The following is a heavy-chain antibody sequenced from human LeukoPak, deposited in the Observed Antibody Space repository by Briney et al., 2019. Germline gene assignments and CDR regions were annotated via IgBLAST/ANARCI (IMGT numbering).Heavy chain of an antibody. CDR2: INPSGGST. J-gene: IGHJ4*02. Sequence: VASVKVSCKAFGYTFTSNYMHWVRQAPGQGPEWMGVINPSGGSTSYAQKFQGRVTMTRDTSTSTVYMELSSLRSEDTAVYYCVRGVARQSIDYWGKGTLVTVSS. CDR1: GYTFTSNY. D-gene: IGHD3-10*01. CDR3: VRGVARQSIDY. V-gene: IGHV1-46*01.